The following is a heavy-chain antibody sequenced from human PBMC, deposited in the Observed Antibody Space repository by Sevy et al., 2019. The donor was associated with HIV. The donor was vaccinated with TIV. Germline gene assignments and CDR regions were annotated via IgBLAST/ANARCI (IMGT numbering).Heavy chain of an antibody. V-gene: IGHV3-53*01. CDR1: GFTVSSNY. J-gene: IGHJ6*03. D-gene: IGHD6-19*01. CDR2: IYSGGST. CDR3: AREVAVAYYYYYMDV. Sequence: GESLKISCAASGFTVSSNYMSWVRQAPGKGLEWVSVIYSGGSTYYADSVKGRFTISRDNSKNTLYLQMNSLRAEDTAVYYCAREVAVAYYYYYMDVWGKGTTVTVSS.